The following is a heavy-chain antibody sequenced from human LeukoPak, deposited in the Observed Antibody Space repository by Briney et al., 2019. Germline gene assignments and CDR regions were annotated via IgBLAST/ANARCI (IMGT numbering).Heavy chain of an antibody. Sequence: ESGPTLGNPSQTPTLTCNFYGFPRSPSGLGVGLIRHPPRKALEWVAVIYRGDDKRYSAYLKSRLTISNDTSKNQVVLTMTNMDAVDTATYYCAHRLTATGGAFDIWGQGTMVTVSS. CDR1: GFPRSPSGLG. CDR3: AHRLTATGGAFDI. V-gene: IGHV2-5*02. CDR2: IYRGDDK. D-gene: IGHD1-20*01. J-gene: IGHJ3*02.